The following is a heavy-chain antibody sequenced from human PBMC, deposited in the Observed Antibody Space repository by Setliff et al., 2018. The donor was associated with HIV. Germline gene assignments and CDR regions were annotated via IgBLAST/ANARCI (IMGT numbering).Heavy chain of an antibody. CDR3: ANSYSASCNYHYYDYLDV. D-gene: IGHD1-26*01. Sequence: AGGSLRLSCRGFRTTFSGYGLNWVRQAPGKGLEWVAVISFDGSSKYYAHSVKGRFTISRDNSEGTLYLKANSLRIEDKAMYYCANSYSASCNYHYYDYLDVWGKGTTVTVSS. V-gene: IGHV3-30*18. CDR2: ISFDGSSK. CDR1: RTTFSGYG. J-gene: IGHJ6*03.